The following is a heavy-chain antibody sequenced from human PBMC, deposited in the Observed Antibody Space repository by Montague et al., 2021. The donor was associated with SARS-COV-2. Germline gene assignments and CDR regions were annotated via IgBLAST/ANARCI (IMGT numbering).Heavy chain of an antibody. CDR3: AREPKPVGYSYGYTFFDY. V-gene: IGHV3-30*03. D-gene: IGHD5-18*01. CDR1: GFTFSSYA. Sequence: SLRLSCAASGFTFSSYALHWVRQAPGKGPEWEAVISYNGRNKQFGDSVKGRATISRDNSKNTLYLQVDSLRTDDTAVYYCAREPKPVGYSYGYTFFDYWGQGTLVTVSS. CDR2: ISYNGRNK. J-gene: IGHJ4*02.